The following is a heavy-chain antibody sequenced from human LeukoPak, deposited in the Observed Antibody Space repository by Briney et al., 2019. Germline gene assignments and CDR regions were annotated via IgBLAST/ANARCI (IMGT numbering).Heavy chain of an antibody. CDR1: GGTFSSYA. V-gene: IGHV1-69*13. Sequence: GASVKVSCKASGGTFSSYAISWVRRAPGQGLEWMGGIIPIFGTANYAQKFQGRVTITADESTSTAYMELSSLRSEDTAVYYCARDIGYCSSTSCSTNWFDPWGQGTLVTVSS. D-gene: IGHD2-2*01. CDR3: ARDIGYCSSTSCSTNWFDP. CDR2: IIPIFGTA. J-gene: IGHJ5*02.